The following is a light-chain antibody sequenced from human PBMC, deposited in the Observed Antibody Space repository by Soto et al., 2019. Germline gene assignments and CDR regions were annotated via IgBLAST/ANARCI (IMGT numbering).Light chain of an antibody. V-gene: IGLV1-44*01. CDR2: VTN. CDR1: TSNIGENS. Sequence: QSVLTQPPSVSGTPGQGVTISCSGSTSNIGENSVGWFQQFPGTAPKVVIYVTNKRPSGVPDRFSGSKSGTSAYLAISGLQSEDEADYYCAAWDGSLNGHVFGTGTKVTVL. J-gene: IGLJ1*01. CDR3: AAWDGSLNGHV.